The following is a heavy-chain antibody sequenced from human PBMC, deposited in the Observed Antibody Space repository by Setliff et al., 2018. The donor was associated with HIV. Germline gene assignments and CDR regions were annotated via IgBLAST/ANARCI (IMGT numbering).Heavy chain of an antibody. CDR1: GYSFTSHF. J-gene: IGHJ4*02. Sequence: ASVKVSCKASGYSFTSHFMHWVRPAPGQGLEWMGIINPSDGATTYAGRFQGRLTMTSDTSTTTVYMELSSLRPEDTAVYFCAREYHKAPAGTRVAKYFDYWGQGTLVTVS. D-gene: IGHD6-13*01. CDR3: AREYHKAPAGTRVAKYFDY. V-gene: IGHV1-46*01. CDR2: INPSDGAT.